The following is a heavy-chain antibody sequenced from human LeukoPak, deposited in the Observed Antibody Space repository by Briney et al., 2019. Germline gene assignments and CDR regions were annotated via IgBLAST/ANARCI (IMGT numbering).Heavy chain of an antibody. Sequence: GGSLRLSCAASGFTFSSYWMSWVLQAPGKGLEWVANIKEDGSQKYYVDSVKGRFTISRDNAKNSLYLQMNSLRDEDTAVYYCARESLQCNGDTCYSSYYFDYWGQGTLVTVSS. CDR3: ARESLQCNGDTCYSSYYFDY. V-gene: IGHV3-7*01. J-gene: IGHJ4*02. D-gene: IGHD2-15*01. CDR1: GFTFSSYW. CDR2: IKEDGSQK.